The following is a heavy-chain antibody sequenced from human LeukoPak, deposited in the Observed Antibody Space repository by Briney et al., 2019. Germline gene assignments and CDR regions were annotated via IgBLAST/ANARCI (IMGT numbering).Heavy chain of an antibody. Sequence: TSETLSLTCAVYGGSFSGYYWSWIRQPPGRGLEGIGEINHSGSTNYNPSLKSRVTISVDTSKNQFSLKLSSVTAADTAVYYCARGDDYWGQGTLVTVSS. CDR2: INHSGST. J-gene: IGHJ4*02. V-gene: IGHV4-34*01. CDR1: GGSFSGYY. CDR3: ARGDDY.